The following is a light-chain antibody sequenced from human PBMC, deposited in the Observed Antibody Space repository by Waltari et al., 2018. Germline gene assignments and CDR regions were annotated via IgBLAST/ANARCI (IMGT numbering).Light chain of an antibody. CDR2: ATT. J-gene: IGLJ3*02. CDR1: SSNIGGNS. Sequence: SVLTQPPSASGTPGQRVTISCSGISSNIGGNSVNWYQHLPGTAPKLLIYATTHRPSGVPDRFAASMSGPAASLAISCLQSEDEADYYCAAWDASLFGPWVFGGGTRLTVL. CDR3: AAWDASLFGPWV. V-gene: IGLV1-44*01.